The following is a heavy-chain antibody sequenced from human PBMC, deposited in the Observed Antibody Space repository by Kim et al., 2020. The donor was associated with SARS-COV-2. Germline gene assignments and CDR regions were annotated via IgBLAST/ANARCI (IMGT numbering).Heavy chain of an antibody. V-gene: IGHV3-9*01. CDR3: AKDHDSSGYYAFFDY. D-gene: IGHD3-22*01. CDR1: GFAFDDFA. CDR2: ITWNSGRR. J-gene: IGHJ4*01. Sequence: GGSLRLSCAASGFAFDDFAMHWVRQAPGKGLEWVSGITWNSGRRDYADSVKGRFTISRDNAKNSLYLQLNSLRTEDTAVYYCAKDHDSSGYYAFFDYWG.